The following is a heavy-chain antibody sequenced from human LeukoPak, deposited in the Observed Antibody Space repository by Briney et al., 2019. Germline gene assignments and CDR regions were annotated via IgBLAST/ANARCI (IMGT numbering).Heavy chain of an antibody. D-gene: IGHD5-12*01. V-gene: IGHV4-39*01. CDR1: GGSISSYY. CDR3: ARQLRQINQHFDY. Sequence: LETLSLTCTVSGGSISSYYWGWIRQPPGKGLEWIGSIYYSGSTYYNPSLKSRVTVSVDTSKNQFSLKLSSVTAADTAVYYCARQLRQINQHFDYWGQGALVADSS. CDR2: IYYSGST. J-gene: IGHJ4*02.